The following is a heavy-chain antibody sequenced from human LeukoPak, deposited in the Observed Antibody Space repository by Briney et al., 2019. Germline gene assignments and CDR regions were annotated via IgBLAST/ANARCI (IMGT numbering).Heavy chain of an antibody. V-gene: IGHV3-21*01. CDR3: AELGITMIGGV. J-gene: IGHJ6*04. D-gene: IGHD3-10*02. CDR2: ISSSSSYI. CDR1: GFTFSDYE. Sequence: GGSLRLSCAASGFTFSDYEMNWVRQAPGKGLEWVSSISSSSSYIYYADSVKGRFTISRDNAKNSLYLQMNSLRAEDTAVYYCAELGITMIGGVWGKGTTVTISS.